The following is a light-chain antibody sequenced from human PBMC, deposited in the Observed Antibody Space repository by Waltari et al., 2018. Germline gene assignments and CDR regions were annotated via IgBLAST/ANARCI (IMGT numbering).Light chain of an antibody. V-gene: IGLV2-14*01. CDR3: NSYATSSARV. J-gene: IGLJ3*02. Sequence: QSALTQPASVSGSPGQSITISCTGTSSDVGAFNYVSWYQQHPGKAPKLLIYEFSNRPSGVSNRFSGSKSGNTASLTISGLQAEDEADYYCNSYATSSARVFGGGTKLTVL. CDR1: SSDVGAFNY. CDR2: EFS.